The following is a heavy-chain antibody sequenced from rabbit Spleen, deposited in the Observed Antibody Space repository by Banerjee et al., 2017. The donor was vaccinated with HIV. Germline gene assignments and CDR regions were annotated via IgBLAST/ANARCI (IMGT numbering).Heavy chain of an antibody. J-gene: IGHJ4*01. CDR1: GLDLSSSYW. CDR2: IDVSRSGST. V-gene: IGHV1S45*01. CDR3: ARDAAGREDFNL. D-gene: IGHD4-2*01. Sequence: QEQLEESGGGLVKPGASLTLTCKASGLDLSSSYWICWVRQAPGKGLEWIACIDVSRSGSTYYASWAKGRLTISKTSSTTVTLQMTSLTAADTAIYFCARDAAGREDFNLWGQGTLVTVS.